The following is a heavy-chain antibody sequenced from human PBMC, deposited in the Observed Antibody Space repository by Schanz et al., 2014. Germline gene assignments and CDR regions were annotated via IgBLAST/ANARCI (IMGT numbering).Heavy chain of an antibody. J-gene: IGHJ6*02. Sequence: EVQLVESGGGLVQPGGSLRLSCAASGFTFSSYAMSWVRQAPGKGLEWVSAISGSGGDTYYADSVKGRFTISRDNSKNTLYLQMNSLRDEDTAVYYCAKDDTQVNGMDVWGQGTTVTVSS. CDR2: ISGSGGDT. CDR3: AKDDTQVNGMDV. CDR1: GFTFSSYA. V-gene: IGHV3-23*04.